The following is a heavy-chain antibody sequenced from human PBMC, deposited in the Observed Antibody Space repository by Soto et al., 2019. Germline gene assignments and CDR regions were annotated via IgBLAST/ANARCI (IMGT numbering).Heavy chain of an antibody. CDR3: ARDTSRGLEWLFQVPT. V-gene: IGHV3-66*01. J-gene: IGHJ4*02. CDR2: IYSGGST. Sequence: GGSLRLSCAASGFTVSSNYMSWVRQAPGKGLEWVSVIYSGGSTYYADSVKGRFTISRDNSKNTQYLQMNSLRAEDTAVYYCARDTSRGLEWLFQVPTWGQGTLVTVSS. D-gene: IGHD3-3*01. CDR1: GFTVSSNY.